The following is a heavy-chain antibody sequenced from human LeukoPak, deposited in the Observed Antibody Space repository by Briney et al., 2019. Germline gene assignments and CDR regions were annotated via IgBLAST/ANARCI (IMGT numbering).Heavy chain of an antibody. Sequence: PGGSLRLSCAASGFTFSDYYMSWIRQAPGKGLEWVSYISGSSYYTKYADSVKGRFTISRDNAKNSLYLQMNSLRAEDTAVYYCARGVYRMDVWGQGTTVTVSS. V-gene: IGHV3-11*06. J-gene: IGHJ6*02. CDR3: ARGVYRMDV. CDR1: GFTFSDYY. CDR2: ISGSSYYT.